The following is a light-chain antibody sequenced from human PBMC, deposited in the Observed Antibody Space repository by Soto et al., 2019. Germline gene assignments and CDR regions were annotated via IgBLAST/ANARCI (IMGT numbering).Light chain of an antibody. CDR2: GAS. CDR1: QSISSE. CDR3: QQDHYWPLS. V-gene: IGKV3-15*01. Sequence: EIVMPQSPATLSVSPGERATLSCSASQSISSELACYQQRPGKPPRLLIYGASTRANGVPDRFTGSGSGSDSTLTISGSQSDYCAVSYGQQDHYWPLSFGKRTRL. J-gene: IGKJ2*01.